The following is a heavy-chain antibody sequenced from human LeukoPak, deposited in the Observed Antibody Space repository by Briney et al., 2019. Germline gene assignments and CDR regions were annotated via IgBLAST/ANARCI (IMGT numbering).Heavy chain of an antibody. Sequence: PSETLPLTCSVSGGSISSSSYYWGWIRPPPGKGLEWIGSVYYSGSISYNPSLNSRVTISVDTSKSQFSLNLTSVTAADTAVYYCARLGSAVVRGVIIKYWGQGTLVTVSS. V-gene: IGHV4-39*01. CDR1: GGSISSSSYY. J-gene: IGHJ4*02. CDR3: ARLGSAVVRGVIIKY. D-gene: IGHD3-10*01. CDR2: VYYSGSI.